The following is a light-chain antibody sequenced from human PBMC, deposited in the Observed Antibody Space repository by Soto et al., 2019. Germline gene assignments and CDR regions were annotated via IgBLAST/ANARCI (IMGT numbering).Light chain of an antibody. J-gene: IGKJ3*01. CDR3: QQYNNWPPGLFT. V-gene: IGKV3-15*01. Sequence: EIVMTQSPATLSVSPGERATLSRRASQSVNSNLAWYQQKPGQAPRLLIYGASTRATGVPARFSGSGSGTEFTLTISSLQSEDFAVYYCQQYNNWPPGLFTFGPGTKVDIK. CDR1: QSVNSN. CDR2: GAS.